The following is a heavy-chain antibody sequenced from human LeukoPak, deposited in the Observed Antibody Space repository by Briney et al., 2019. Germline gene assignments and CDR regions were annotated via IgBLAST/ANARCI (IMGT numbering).Heavy chain of an antibody. Sequence: SVKVSCKASGGTFSSYAISWVRQAPGQGLEWMGGIIPIFGTANYAQKFQGRVTITTDESTSTAYMELSSLRSEDTAVYYCASSEGIAAAGTHYYYYYMDVWGKGTTVTVSS. J-gene: IGHJ6*03. CDR2: IIPIFGTA. CDR3: ASSEGIAAAGTHYYYYYMDV. CDR1: GGTFSSYA. D-gene: IGHD6-13*01. V-gene: IGHV1-69*05.